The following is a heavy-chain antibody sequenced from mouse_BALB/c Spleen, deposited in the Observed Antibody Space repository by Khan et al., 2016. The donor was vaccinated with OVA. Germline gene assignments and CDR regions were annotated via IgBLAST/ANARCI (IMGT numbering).Heavy chain of an antibody. J-gene: IGHJ3*01. CDR2: IWSGGIT. CDR3: ARNYDYDEGLAY. CDR1: GFSLTDYG. D-gene: IGHD2-4*01. Sequence: VKLEESGPGLAQPSESLSITCTVSGFSLTDYGVHWVRQSPGKGLEWLGMIWSGGITDYNAAFISRLSISKDNSESQVFFKMNSLQANDTAIYYCARNYDYDEGLAYWGQGTLVTVSA. V-gene: IGHV2-2*02.